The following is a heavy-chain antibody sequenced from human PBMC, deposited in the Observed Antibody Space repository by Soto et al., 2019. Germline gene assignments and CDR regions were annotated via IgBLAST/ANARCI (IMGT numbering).Heavy chain of an antibody. D-gene: IGHD1-26*01. CDR1: GASISCNY. Sequence: SETLSLTCNVSGASISCNYWGWIRQPPGKGLEWIGCIYYRGATNYNPSLESRVTISVDTPKSQFSLKLTSVTPADTAVYYCAKAGSYTTSSGRVAYWGQGTLATVSS. CDR3: AKAGSYTTSSGRVAY. CDR2: IYYRGAT. V-gene: IGHV4-59*01. J-gene: IGHJ4*02.